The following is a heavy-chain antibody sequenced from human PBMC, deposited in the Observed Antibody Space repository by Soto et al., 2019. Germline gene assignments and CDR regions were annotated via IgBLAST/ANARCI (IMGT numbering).Heavy chain of an antibody. CDR1: GYTFTSYY. J-gene: IGHJ6*02. CDR3: ARGSVASATKPSGMDV. CDR2: IRPSSGTT. D-gene: IGHD6-13*01. Sequence: SVKVSCKVSGYTFTSYYMHWVRQAPGQEFEWMGWIRPSSGTTDFARDFQGRFTMTLDTSISTAYLELISLRSDDKAVYYCARGSVASATKPSGMDVWGQGTTVTVSS. V-gene: IGHV1-2*02.